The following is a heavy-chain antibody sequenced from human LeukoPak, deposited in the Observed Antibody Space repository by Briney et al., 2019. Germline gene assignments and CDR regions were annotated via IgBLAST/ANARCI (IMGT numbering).Heavy chain of an antibody. D-gene: IGHD3-22*01. CDR2: ISGSGGSI. J-gene: IGHJ4*02. V-gene: IGHV3-23*01. CDR1: GFTFSSYA. CDR3: AKDRYSGPSTSYYYDSSGPDY. Sequence: GGSLRLSCAASGFTFSSYAMSWVRQAPGKGLEWVSAISGSGGSIYYADSVKGRFTISRDNSKNTLYLQMNSLRAEDTAVYYCAKDRYSGPSTSYYYDSSGPDYWGQGTLVTVSS.